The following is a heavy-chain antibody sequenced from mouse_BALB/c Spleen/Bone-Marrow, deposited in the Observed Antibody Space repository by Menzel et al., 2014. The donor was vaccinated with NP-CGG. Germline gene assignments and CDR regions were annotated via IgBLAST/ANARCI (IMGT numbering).Heavy chain of an antibody. CDR3: TRQRGDYAMDY. CDR1: GFTFXSYG. Sequence: EVQLVESGGGLVKPGGSLKLSCAASGFTFXSYGVSWVRQNPEKRLEWVATISNGGNYTYYPDSVKGRFTISRDNAKNTLYLQMSSLRSEDTAMYYCTRQRGDYAMDYWGQGTSVTVSS. CDR2: ISNGGNYT. V-gene: IGHV5-9-3*01. D-gene: IGHD1-1*02. J-gene: IGHJ4*01.